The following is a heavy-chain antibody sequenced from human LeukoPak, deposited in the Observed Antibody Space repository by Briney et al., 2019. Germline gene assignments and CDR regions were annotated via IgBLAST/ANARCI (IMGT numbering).Heavy chain of an antibody. V-gene: IGHV3-33*01. CDR1: GFTFSSYG. J-gene: IGHJ6*02. CDR2: MWYDGSNK. CDR3: ARDGYGSGSRAYLMDV. Sequence: GGSLRLSCAASGFTFSSYGMHWVRQAPGKGLEWVAVMWYDGSNKNYVDSVKGRFTISRDNSKNTVYLQMNSLRAEDTAVYYCARDGYGSGSRAYLMDVWGQGTTVTVSS. D-gene: IGHD3-10*01.